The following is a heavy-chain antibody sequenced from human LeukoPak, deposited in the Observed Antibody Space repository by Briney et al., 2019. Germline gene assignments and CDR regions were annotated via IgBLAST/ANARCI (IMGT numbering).Heavy chain of an antibody. J-gene: IGHJ4*02. CDR1: GGSFTDYY. CDR3: ASRGHYFDY. CDR2: VNHSGTT. Sequence: SETLSLTCAVYGGSFTDYYWSWIRQTPGKGREWIGEVNHSGTTNYNPPLKSRVTISVDTSKNQFSLKVTSVTAADTAVYYCASRGHYFDYWGQGTLVTVSS. V-gene: IGHV4-34*01.